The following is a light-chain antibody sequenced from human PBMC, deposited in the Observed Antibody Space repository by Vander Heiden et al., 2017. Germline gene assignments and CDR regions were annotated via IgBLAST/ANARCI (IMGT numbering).Light chain of an antibody. CDR3: QSFDDSSLWV. V-gene: IGLV6-57*01. CDR2: EDN. CDR1: SGSIASNY. J-gene: IGLJ3*02. Sequence: NFILTQPHSVSESPAKTVTISCTRTSGSIASNYVQWYQQRPGSSPTTVIYEDNQRPSGVPDRFSGSVDSSSNSASLTISGLKPEDEADYYCQSFDDSSLWVFGGGTKLTVL.